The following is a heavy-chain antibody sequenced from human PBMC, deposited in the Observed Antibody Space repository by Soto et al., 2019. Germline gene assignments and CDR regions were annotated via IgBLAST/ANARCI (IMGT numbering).Heavy chain of an antibody. J-gene: IGHJ4*02. CDR2: IVPNVGTV. CDR3: ARRDTNGFLRYFDN. D-gene: IGHD2-8*01. Sequence: GASVKVSCKASGGTLSSFINYPINWVRQAPGQGLEWMGGIVPNVGTVNYAQKFQGRVTITADKSTGTAYMEVSSLRSEDTALYYCARRDTNGFLRYFDNWGQGTLVTVSS. CDR1: GGTLSSFINYP. V-gene: IGHV1-69*06.